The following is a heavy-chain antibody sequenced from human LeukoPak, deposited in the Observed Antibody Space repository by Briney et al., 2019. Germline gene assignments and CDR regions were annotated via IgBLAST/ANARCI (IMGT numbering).Heavy chain of an antibody. CDR3: AKRAGITMIVVVPGAFDI. CDR2: IWYDGSNK. CDR1: GFSFSSYG. J-gene: IGHJ3*02. Sequence: PGGSLRLSCAASGFSFSSYGMHWVRQAPGKGLEWVAVIWYDGSNKNYADSVKGRFTISRDNSKNTLYLQMNSLRAENTAVYYCAKRAGITMIVVVPGAFDIWGQGTMVTVSS. V-gene: IGHV3-33*06. D-gene: IGHD3-22*01.